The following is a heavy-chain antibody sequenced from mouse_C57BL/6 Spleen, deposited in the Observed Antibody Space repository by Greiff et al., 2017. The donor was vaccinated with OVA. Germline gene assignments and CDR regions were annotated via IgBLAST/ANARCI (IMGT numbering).Heavy chain of an antibody. J-gene: IGHJ3*01. CDR3: TSDGYYEAY. V-gene: IGHV14-4*01. CDR1: GFNIKDDY. CDR2: IDPENGDT. Sequence: VQLQQSGAELVRPGASVKLSCTASGFNIKDDYMHWVKQRPEQGLEWIGWIDPENGDTEYASKFQGKATITADTSSNTAYLQLSSLTSEDTAVYYCTSDGYYEAYWGQVALVTVSA. D-gene: IGHD2-3*01.